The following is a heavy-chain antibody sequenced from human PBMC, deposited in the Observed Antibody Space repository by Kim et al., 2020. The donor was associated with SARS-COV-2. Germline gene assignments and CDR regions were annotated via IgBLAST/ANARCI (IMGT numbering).Heavy chain of an antibody. Sequence: GESLKISCSASGYIFSDYWIGWVRQMPGKGLEWMVAIYPDDSDTKYGPSFQGQVTISVDKSLNNTYLQWNRLKAPDTAIYFCSRGEKDRYFDYWGQGTLV. CDR3: SRGEKDRYFDY. D-gene: IGHD2-15*01. J-gene: IGHJ4*02. CDR1: GYIFSDYW. V-gene: IGHV5-51*01. CDR2: IYPDDSDT.